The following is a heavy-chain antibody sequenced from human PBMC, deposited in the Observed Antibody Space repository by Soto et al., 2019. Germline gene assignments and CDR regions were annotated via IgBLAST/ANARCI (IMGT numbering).Heavy chain of an antibody. CDR2: ISSRSDI. CDR1: GFTFSTYS. Sequence: WGSLRLSCVGSGFTFSTYSINWVRQAPGKGLEWVSSISSRSDIYYADSVKGRFTISRDNAKNSVSLQMNSLRAEDTAVYYCAREYTAWPLAYGLDVWGQGTTVTVSS. V-gene: IGHV3-21*01. CDR3: AREYTAWPLAYGLDV. D-gene: IGHD2-2*02. J-gene: IGHJ6*02.